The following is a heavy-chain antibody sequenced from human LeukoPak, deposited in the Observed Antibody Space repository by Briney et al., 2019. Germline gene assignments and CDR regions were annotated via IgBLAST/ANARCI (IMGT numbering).Heavy chain of an antibody. J-gene: IGHJ4*02. V-gene: IGHV3-7*01. CDR2: INQDGSEK. CDR1: GFTFSAYW. D-gene: IGHD2-15*01. Sequence: PGGSLRLSCAASGFTFSAYWMTWVRQAPGKGLEWVANINQDGSEKYYVDSVKGRFIISRDNARNSLYLQMNSLRAEDTAVYYCTRPYEYRSGGGSCFPFDYWGQGTLLTVSS. CDR3: TRPYEYRSGGGSCFPFDY.